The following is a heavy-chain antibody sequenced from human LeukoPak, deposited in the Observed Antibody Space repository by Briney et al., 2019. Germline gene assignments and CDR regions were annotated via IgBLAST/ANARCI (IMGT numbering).Heavy chain of an antibody. CDR1: GFIFSSYG. Sequence: PGGSLRLSCAASGFIFSSYGMSWVRQAPGKGLEWVSTISGSGGSTYSADSVKGRFTISRDNSKNTLYLQMNSLSAEDTAVYYCAKDPGISVAGPTSFDFWGQGTLVTVSS. CDR2: ISGSGGST. D-gene: IGHD6-19*01. V-gene: IGHV3-23*01. J-gene: IGHJ4*02. CDR3: AKDPGISVAGPTSFDF.